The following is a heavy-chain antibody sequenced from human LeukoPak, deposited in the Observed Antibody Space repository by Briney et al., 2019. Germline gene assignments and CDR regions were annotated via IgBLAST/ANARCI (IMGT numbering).Heavy chain of an antibody. CDR2: ISGDSGST. CDR1: GFTFDDYA. Sequence: GGSLRLSCAASGFTFDDYAMHWVRQAPGKGLEWVSLISGDSGSTYYTDSVKGRFTISRDDSKNTLYLQMNSLKTEDTAVFYCVTENRYFDYWGQGTLVTVSS. J-gene: IGHJ4*02. CDR3: VTENRYFDY. D-gene: IGHD2-21*02. V-gene: IGHV3-43*02.